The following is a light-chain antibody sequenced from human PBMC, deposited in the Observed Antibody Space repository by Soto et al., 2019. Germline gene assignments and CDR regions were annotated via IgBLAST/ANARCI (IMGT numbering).Light chain of an antibody. V-gene: IGLV2-8*01. J-gene: IGLJ1*01. Sequence: QSALTQPPSTSGSPGQSVAISCTGTTTDVGAYDCVSWYQQHPGKAPKLIIYDVTKWPSGVPDRFSGSKSGNTASLTVSGLQAEDEADYYCSSFGGSNNHLFGTGTKLTVL. CDR1: TTDVGAYDC. CDR2: DVT. CDR3: SSFGGSNNHL.